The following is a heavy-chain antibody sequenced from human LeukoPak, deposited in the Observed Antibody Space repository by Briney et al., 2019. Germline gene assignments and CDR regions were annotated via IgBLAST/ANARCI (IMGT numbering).Heavy chain of an antibody. Sequence: GGSLRLSCAASGITFGSYWMSWVRQAPGKGLEWVATIKQDGSQKEYVDSVKGRFTISRDNAKNSLYLQMNSLRPEDTAVYYCARDPTVTNFHDAFDIWGQGTMVTVSS. CDR1: GITFGSYW. CDR3: ARDPTVTNFHDAFDI. J-gene: IGHJ3*02. CDR2: IKQDGSQK. V-gene: IGHV3-7*05. D-gene: IGHD4-17*01.